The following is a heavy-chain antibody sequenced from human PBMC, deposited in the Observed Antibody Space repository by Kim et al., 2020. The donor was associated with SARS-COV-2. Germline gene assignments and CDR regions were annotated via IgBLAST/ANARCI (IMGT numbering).Heavy chain of an antibody. D-gene: IGHD6-6*01. Sequence: SETLSLTCAVYGGSFSGYYWSWIRQPQGMGLEWIGEINHSGSTNYNPSLKSRVTISVDTSKNQFSLKLSSVTAADTAVYYCARVVGVASIAATRYGMDVWGQGTTVTVSS. J-gene: IGHJ6*02. CDR1: GGSFSGYY. V-gene: IGHV4-34*01. CDR2: INHSGST. CDR3: ARVVGVASIAATRYGMDV.